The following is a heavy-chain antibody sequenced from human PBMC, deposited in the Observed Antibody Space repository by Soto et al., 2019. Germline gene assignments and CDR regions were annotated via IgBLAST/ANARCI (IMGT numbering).Heavy chain of an antibody. Sequence: QPGGSLRLSCAATGFTFSVYAMTWVRQAPGKGLEWVSAVTANGGSTYSADSVKGRFTISRDNSKNTLFLQMNSLRVEDKAVYYCAKPGPSRSGRYQYYFDYWGQGTLVTVSS. V-gene: IGHV3-23*01. CDR2: VTANGGST. D-gene: IGHD3-16*02. J-gene: IGHJ4*02. CDR3: AKPGPSRSGRYQYYFDY. CDR1: GFTFSVYA.